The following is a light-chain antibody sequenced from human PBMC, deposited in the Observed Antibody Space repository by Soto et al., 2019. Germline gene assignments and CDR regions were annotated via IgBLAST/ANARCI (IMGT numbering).Light chain of an antibody. CDR1: SSDVGGYNY. Sequence: QSALTQPPSASGSPGQSVTISCTGTSSDVGGYNYVSWYQQYPGRAPKLMIYEVTKRPSWVPDRFSGSKSGNTASLPVSGLQSEDEADYYCSSYAASNKFYFEFGGGTKLTVL. CDR3: SSYAASNKFYFE. V-gene: IGLV2-8*01. CDR2: EVT. J-gene: IGLJ3*02.